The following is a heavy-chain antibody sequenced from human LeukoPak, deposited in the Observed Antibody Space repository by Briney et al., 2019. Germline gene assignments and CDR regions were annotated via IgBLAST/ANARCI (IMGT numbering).Heavy chain of an antibody. V-gene: IGHV4-59*11. CDR2: ISYSGST. J-gene: IGHJ3*02. CDR1: GGSISNHY. Sequence: PSETLSLTCTVSGGSISNHYWTWIRQPPGKGLEWIGYISYSGSTNYNPSLRSRVTISIDTSNNQISLRLSSVTAADTAVYYCARDPTTVTKGFDIWGLGTMVTVSP. CDR3: ARDPTTVTKGFDI. D-gene: IGHD4-17*01.